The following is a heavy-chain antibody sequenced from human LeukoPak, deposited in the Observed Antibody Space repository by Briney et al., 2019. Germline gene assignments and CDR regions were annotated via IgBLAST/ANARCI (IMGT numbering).Heavy chain of an antibody. V-gene: IGHV3-23*01. D-gene: IGHD3-10*01. J-gene: IGHJ4*02. Sequence: GGSLRLSCAASGFTFSNAWMSWVRQAPGKGLEWVSAISGSGGSTYYADSVKGRFTISRDNSKNTLYLQMNSLRAEDTAVYYCAKDSGDFDYWGQGTLVTVSS. CDR2: ISGSGGST. CDR1: GFTFSNAW. CDR3: AKDSGDFDY.